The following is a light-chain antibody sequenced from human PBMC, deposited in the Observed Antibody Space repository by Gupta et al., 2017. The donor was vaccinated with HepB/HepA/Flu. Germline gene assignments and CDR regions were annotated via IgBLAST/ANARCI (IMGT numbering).Light chain of an antibody. Sequence: DIQMTQSPSSLSASVGDRVTITCRASQSINNYLNWYQQKPGEAPKLLIYEASTLQSGIPSRFSGSGSGTDFTLTISSLQPEDFATYFCQQSHITPRTFGPGSKVEIK. J-gene: IGKJ1*01. CDR2: EAS. V-gene: IGKV1-39*01. CDR3: QQSHITPRT. CDR1: QSINNY.